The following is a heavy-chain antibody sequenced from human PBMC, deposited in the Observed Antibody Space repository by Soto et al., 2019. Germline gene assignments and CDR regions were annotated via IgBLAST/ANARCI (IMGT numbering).Heavy chain of an antibody. Sequence: PGGSLRLSCAASGFTFSSYAMHWVRQAPGKGLEWVAVISYDGSNKYYADSVKGRFTISRDNSKNTLYLQMNSLRAEDTAVYYCARDAYSSGWYAIGIRYYYYGMDVWGQGPTVTVSS. CDR2: ISYDGSNK. CDR1: GFTFSSYA. V-gene: IGHV3-30-3*01. D-gene: IGHD6-19*01. J-gene: IGHJ6*02. CDR3: ARDAYSSGWYAIGIRYYYYGMDV.